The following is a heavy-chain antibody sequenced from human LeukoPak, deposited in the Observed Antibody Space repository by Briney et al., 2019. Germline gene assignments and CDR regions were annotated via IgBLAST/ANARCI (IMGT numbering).Heavy chain of an antibody. V-gene: IGHV4-30-4*01. CDR1: GGSISSGDYY. Sequence: SETLSLTCTVSGGSISSGDYYWSWIRQPPGKGLEWIGYIYYSGSTYYSPSLKSRVTISVDTSKNQFSLKLSSVTAADTAVYYCARYYDSSGYYFDYWGQGTLVTVSS. CDR3: ARYYDSSGYYFDY. D-gene: IGHD3-22*01. CDR2: IYYSGST. J-gene: IGHJ4*02.